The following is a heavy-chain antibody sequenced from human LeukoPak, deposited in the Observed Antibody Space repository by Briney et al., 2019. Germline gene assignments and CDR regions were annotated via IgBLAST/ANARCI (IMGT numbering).Heavy chain of an antibody. Sequence: SETLSLTCTVYGGSMRSYYWGWIRQPPGTGMEWIGYIYYSGSTNYNPSLKSRVTISVDTSKNQFSLKLSSVTAADTAVYYCARRGYYDSSGYYFSDYWGQGTLVTVSS. V-gene: IGHV4-59*01. D-gene: IGHD3-22*01. CDR2: IYYSGST. J-gene: IGHJ4*02. CDR1: GGSMRSYY. CDR3: ARRGYYDSSGYYFSDY.